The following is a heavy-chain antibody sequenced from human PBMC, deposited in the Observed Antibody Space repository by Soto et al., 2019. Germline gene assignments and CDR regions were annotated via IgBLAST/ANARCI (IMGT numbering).Heavy chain of an antibody. Sequence: PSQTLSLTCALSGDSVSSNSAAWNRIRQSPSRGLEWLGRTYYRSKWYNDYAVSVKSRITINPDTSKNQFSLQLNSVTPEDTAVYYCSREGIAASLPYYYGMDVWGQGTTVTVSS. CDR3: SREGIAASLPYYYGMDV. J-gene: IGHJ6*02. CDR2: TYYRSKWYN. V-gene: IGHV6-1*01. D-gene: IGHD6-6*01. CDR1: GDSVSSNSAA.